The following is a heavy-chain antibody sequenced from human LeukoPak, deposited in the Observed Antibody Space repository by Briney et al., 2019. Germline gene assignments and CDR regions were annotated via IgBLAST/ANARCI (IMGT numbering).Heavy chain of an antibody. V-gene: IGHV5-51*01. D-gene: IGHD6-19*01. Sequence: GESLKISCKGPGYSFTSYWIGWVRQMPGKGLEWMGIIYPGDSDTRYSPSFQGQVTISADKSISTAYLQWSSLKASDTAMYYCARTKNSGWYHFDSWGQGALVTVSS. J-gene: IGHJ4*02. CDR2: IYPGDSDT. CDR3: ARTKNSGWYHFDS. CDR1: GYSFTSYW.